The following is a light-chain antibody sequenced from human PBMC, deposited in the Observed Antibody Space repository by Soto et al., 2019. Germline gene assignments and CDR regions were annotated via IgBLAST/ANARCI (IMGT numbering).Light chain of an antibody. CDR1: SSDVGSYNR. CDR3: SSYTSSSTLVV. CDR2: EVS. V-gene: IGLV2-18*02. J-gene: IGLJ2*01. Sequence: SALTQPPSVSGSPGQSVTISCTGTSSDVGSYNRVSWYQQPPGTAPKLMIYEVSNRPSGVPDRFSGSKSGNTASLTISGLQAEDEADYYCSSYTSSSTLVVFGGGTKVTVL.